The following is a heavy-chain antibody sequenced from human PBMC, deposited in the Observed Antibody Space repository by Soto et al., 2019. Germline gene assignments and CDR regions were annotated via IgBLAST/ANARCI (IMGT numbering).Heavy chain of an antibody. CDR2: ISSSSSYI. J-gene: IGHJ4*02. Sequence: EVQLVESGGGLVKPGGSLRLSCAASGFTFSSYSMNWVRQAPGKGLEWVSPISSSSSYIYYADSVKGRFTISRDNAKNSLYLQMNSLRAEDTAVYYCARESATGGAFGGVIVLDNWGQGTLVTVSS. V-gene: IGHV3-21*01. D-gene: IGHD3-16*02. CDR3: ARESATGGAFGGVIVLDN. CDR1: GFTFSSYS.